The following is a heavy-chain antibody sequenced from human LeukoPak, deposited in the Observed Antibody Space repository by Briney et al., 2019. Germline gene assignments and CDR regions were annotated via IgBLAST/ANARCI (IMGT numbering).Heavy chain of an antibody. Sequence: SETLSLTCTVSVGSISSHYWSWIRQTPGKGLEWIGYISYSGGTNYNPSLKSRVTISVDTSKSQFSLKLTSVTAADTAVYYCARLKELWFDPWGQGTLVTVSS. J-gene: IGHJ5*02. D-gene: IGHD1-7*01. CDR2: ISYSGGT. CDR3: ARLKELWFDP. V-gene: IGHV4-59*11. CDR1: VGSISSHY.